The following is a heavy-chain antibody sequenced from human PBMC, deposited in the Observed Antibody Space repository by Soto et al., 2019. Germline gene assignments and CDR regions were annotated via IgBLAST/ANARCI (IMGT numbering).Heavy chain of an antibody. D-gene: IGHD4-17*01. CDR3: ARVSMTNLARFDY. Sequence: SETLSLTCTVSGGSISSYYWSWIQQPPGKGLEWIGYIYYSGSTNYNPSLKSRVTISVDTSKNQFSLKLSSVTAADTAVYYCARVSMTNLARFDYWGQGTLVTVSS. CDR2: IYYSGST. V-gene: IGHV4-59*01. CDR1: GGSISSYY. J-gene: IGHJ4*02.